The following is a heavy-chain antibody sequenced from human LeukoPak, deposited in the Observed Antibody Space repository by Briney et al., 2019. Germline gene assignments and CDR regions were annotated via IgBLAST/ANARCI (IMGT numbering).Heavy chain of an antibody. J-gene: IGHJ4*02. D-gene: IGHD2-2*01. V-gene: IGHV3-33*06. CDR1: GFTYSSYG. CDR3: AKDRGAYCSSTSCYLDY. Sequence: RGSLRLSCAASGFTYSSYGMHWVRQAPGKGLEWVAGIWYDGSNKYYADSVKGRFTISRDNSKNTLYLQMNSLRAEDTAVYYCAKDRGAYCSSTSCYLDYWGQGTLVTVSS. CDR2: IWYDGSNK.